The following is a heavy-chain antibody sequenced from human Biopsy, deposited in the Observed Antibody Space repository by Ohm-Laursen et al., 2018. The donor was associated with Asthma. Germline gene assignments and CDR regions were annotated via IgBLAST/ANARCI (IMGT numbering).Heavy chain of an antibody. Sequence: SQTLSLTCPVSGGSISTYYWTWIRQPPGKGLEWVAYLYNSGTTNYNPSLKSRVTISVDTSKNQVSLNARSVTAADTAVYYCARDRGGTYGRTFESWGQGTLVTVSS. CDR3: ARDRGGTYGRTFES. V-gene: IGHV4-59*01. CDR2: LYNSGTT. J-gene: IGHJ4*02. D-gene: IGHD1-26*01. CDR1: GGSISTYY.